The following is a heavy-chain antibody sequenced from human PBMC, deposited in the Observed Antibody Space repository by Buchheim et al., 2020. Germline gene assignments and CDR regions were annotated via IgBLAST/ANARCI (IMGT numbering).Heavy chain of an antibody. D-gene: IGHD6-6*01. CDR1: GGSFSGYY. CDR2: IKHSGST. CDR3: ARGDIAARLQF. V-gene: IGHV4-34*01. Sequence: QVQPQQWGAGLLKPSETLSLTCAVYGGSFSGYYWSWIRQPPGKGLEWIGEIKHSGSTSYNPSLKSRVTISGDTSKNQFSLKRSSVTAADTAVYYCARGDIAARLQFWGQGTL. J-gene: IGHJ4*02.